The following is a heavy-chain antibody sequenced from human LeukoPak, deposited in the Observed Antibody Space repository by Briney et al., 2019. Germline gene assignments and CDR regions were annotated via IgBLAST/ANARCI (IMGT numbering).Heavy chain of an antibody. V-gene: IGHV4-39*07. CDR2: IYYTGST. J-gene: IGHJ6*03. D-gene: IGHD3-9*01. CDR3: ARCSYDILTGYPIPYYYWYMDV. CDR1: GGSISSSSYY. Sequence: SETLSLTCTVSGGSISSSSYYWGWIRQPPGKGLECIGSIYYTGSTNYNPSLKSRVTISVDTSKNQFSLKLSSVTAADTAVYYCARCSYDILTGYPIPYYYWYMDVWGKGTTVTISS.